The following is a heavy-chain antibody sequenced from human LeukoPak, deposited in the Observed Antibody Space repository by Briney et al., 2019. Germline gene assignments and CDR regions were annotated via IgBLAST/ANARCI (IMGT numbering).Heavy chain of an antibody. CDR3: AKDVSLYYYDSSGYFDL. J-gene: IGHJ2*01. Sequence: SGGSLRLSCAASGFTFSSYAMSWVRQAPGKGLEWVSAISGSGGSTYYADSVKGRFTISRDNSKNTLYLQMNSLRAEDTAVYYCAKDVSLYYYDSSGYFDLWGRGTLVTVSS. V-gene: IGHV3-23*01. CDR2: ISGSGGST. D-gene: IGHD3-22*01. CDR1: GFTFSSYA.